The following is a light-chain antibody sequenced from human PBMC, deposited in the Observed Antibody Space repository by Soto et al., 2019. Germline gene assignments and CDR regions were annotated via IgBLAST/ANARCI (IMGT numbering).Light chain of an antibody. V-gene: IGLV1-40*01. Sequence: QSVLTQPPSVSGAPGQWVTISCTGSSSNIGAGYDVHWYQQLPGTAPKLLIYGSNNRPAGVPDRFSGSRSATSASLAITGLQAEDEADYYCQSYDNSLSGSYVFGTGTKLTVL. CDR2: GSN. CDR1: SSNIGAGYD. J-gene: IGLJ1*01. CDR3: QSYDNSLSGSYV.